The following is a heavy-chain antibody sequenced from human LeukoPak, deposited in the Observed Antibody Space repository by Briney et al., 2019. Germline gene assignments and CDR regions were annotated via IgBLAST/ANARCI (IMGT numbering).Heavy chain of an antibody. V-gene: IGHV3-11*04. Sequence: GGALRLSCAASGFTFSNYYMCWIRQAPGKGLEWGSYISGSGSTKYYADSVKGRFTIYMDNAKNSLDLKMNSLRAEDTAVYYCARGNRETDDAFDIWGQGTMVTVSS. J-gene: IGHJ3*02. CDR1: GFTFSNYY. D-gene: IGHD2/OR15-2a*01. CDR2: ISGSGSTK. CDR3: ARGNRETDDAFDI.